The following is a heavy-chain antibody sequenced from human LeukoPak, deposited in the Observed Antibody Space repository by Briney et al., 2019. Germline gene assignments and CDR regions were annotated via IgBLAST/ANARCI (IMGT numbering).Heavy chain of an antibody. J-gene: IGHJ4*02. V-gene: IGHV4-4*07. D-gene: IGHD4-17*01. CDR1: GASISSYY. CDR2: IYACGST. Sequence: PSETLSLTCTVSGASISSYYWSWIRQPAGKGLEGIGRIYACGSTNYNPSLKSRVTMSVDTSKNQFSLKLSSVTAADTAVYYCAREDADYTFSFDFWGQGTLVTVSS. CDR3: AREDADYTFSFDF.